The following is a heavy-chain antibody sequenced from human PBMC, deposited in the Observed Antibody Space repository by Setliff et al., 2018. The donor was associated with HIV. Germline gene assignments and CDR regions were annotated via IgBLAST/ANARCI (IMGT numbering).Heavy chain of an antibody. V-gene: IGHV1-69*05. CDR3: ATLEGPYAFDI. CDR1: GGTVSGYA. J-gene: IGHJ3*02. CDR2: IIPIFGTA. Sequence: GASVKVSCKASGGTVSGYAISWVRQAPGQGLEWMGGIIPIFGTANYAQKFQGRVTITTDESTSTAYMELSSLRSEDTAVYYCATLEGPYAFDIWGQGTMVTVSS.